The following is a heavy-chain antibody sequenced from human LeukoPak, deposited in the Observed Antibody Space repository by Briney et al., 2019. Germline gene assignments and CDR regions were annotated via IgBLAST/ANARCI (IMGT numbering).Heavy chain of an antibody. CDR2: IYPGDSDT. J-gene: IGHJ3*02. CDR1: GYSFTSYW. Sequence: GESLKISCKGSGYSFTSYWIGWVRQMPGKGLEWMGIIYPGDSDTRYSPSFQGQVPLSADKSLSTAYLQWSSLKASDTAMYYCARPITMIVVGAFDIWGQGTMVTVSS. CDR3: ARPITMIVVGAFDI. D-gene: IGHD3-22*01. V-gene: IGHV5-51*01.